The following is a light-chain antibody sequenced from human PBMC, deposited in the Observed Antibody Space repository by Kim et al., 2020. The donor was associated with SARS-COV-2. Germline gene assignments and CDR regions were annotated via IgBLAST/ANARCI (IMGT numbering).Light chain of an antibody. V-gene: IGKV1-5*01. Sequence: DIQMTQSPSTLSASVGDRVILTCRASQSVDSWLAWYQQKPGKAPKRLIYDATGLQSGVPSRFSASGSETEFTLTISSLQPDDFATYYCQQYNTCPRTFGQGTKVDIK. CDR2: DAT. J-gene: IGKJ1*01. CDR1: QSVDSW. CDR3: QQYNTCPRT.